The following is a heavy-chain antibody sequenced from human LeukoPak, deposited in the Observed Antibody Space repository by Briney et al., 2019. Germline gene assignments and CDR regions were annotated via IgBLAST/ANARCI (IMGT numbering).Heavy chain of an antibody. D-gene: IGHD3-9*01. CDR1: GFTFSSSA. CDR3: ASSDILTGYYDY. Sequence: GGSLRLSCAGSGFTFSSSAMSWVRQAPGKGLEWVSSMSGRGSGGSTYYADSVKGRFTISRDNSKKTLDLQMNSLRFDDTSVYYCASSDILTGYYDYWGQGTLVTVSS. V-gene: IGHV3-23*01. J-gene: IGHJ4*02. CDR2: MSGRGSGGST.